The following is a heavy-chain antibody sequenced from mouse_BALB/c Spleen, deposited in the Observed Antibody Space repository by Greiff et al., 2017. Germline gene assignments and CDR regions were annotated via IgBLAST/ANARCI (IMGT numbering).Heavy chain of an antibody. CDR1: GFSLTGYG. Sequence: VQRVESGPGLVAPSQSLSITCTVSGFSLTGYGVNWVRQPPGKGLEWLGMIWGDGSTDYNSALKSRLSISKDNSKSQVFLKMNSLQTDDTARYYCARDLGYSRGYAMDYWGQGTSVTVSS. V-gene: IGHV2-6-7*01. D-gene: IGHD2-2*01. CDR3: ARDLGYSRGYAMDY. J-gene: IGHJ4*01. CDR2: IWGDGST.